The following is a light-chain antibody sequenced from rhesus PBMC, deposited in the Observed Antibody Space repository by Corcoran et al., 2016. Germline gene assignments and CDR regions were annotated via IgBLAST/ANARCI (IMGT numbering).Light chain of an antibody. CDR3: MQALRSPYS. CDR2: LVS. V-gene: IGKV2-82*01. Sequence: DIVVTQTPLSLPVTLGEPASISCRSSQSLVYTDGKTYLDWYLQKPGQSPQLLMYLVSQLASGVPDKFTGSGSGTDFTLKISRLEADDVGVYYCMQALRSPYSFGQGTKVEI. J-gene: IGKJ2*01. CDR1: QSLVYTDGKTY.